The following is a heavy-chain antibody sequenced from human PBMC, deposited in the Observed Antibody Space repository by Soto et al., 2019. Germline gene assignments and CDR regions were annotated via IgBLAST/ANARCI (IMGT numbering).Heavy chain of an antibody. D-gene: IGHD6-13*01. CDR3: AKDRNSSPYWYFDL. J-gene: IGHJ2*01. Sequence: EVQLLESGGGLVQPGGSLRLSCAASGFTFSSYARSWVRQAPGKGLEWVSAISGSGGSTYCADSVKGRFTISRDNSKNTLYLQMNSLRAEDTAVYYCAKDRNSSPYWYFDLWGRGTLVTVSS. V-gene: IGHV3-23*01. CDR2: ISGSGGST. CDR1: GFTFSSYA.